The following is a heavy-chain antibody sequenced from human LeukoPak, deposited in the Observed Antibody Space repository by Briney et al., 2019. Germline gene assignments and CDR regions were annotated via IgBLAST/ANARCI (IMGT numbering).Heavy chain of an antibody. V-gene: IGHV1-8*01. CDR3: GRNSGLADY. J-gene: IGHJ4*02. CDR2: MNPNSGNT. D-gene: IGHD5-12*01. Sequence: ASVKLSCTASGYAFSAYDISWVRQATGPGLEWRGWMNPNSGNTGYAEKFQGRVTMTRDTSTNTAYMELTSLTSEDTAVYYCGRNSGLADYWGQGTLAIVAS. CDR1: GYAFSAYD.